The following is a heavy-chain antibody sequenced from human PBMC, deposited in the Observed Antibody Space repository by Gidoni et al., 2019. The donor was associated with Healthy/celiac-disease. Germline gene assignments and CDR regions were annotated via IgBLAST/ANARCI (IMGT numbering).Heavy chain of an antibody. CDR2: INHSGST. CDR3: ARGPIVVVPAARSYYFDY. Sequence: QVQLQQWGAGLLKPSATLSLTCAVYGGSFSGYYWSWIRQPPGKGLEWIGEINHSGSTNYNPSLKSRVTISVDTSKNQFSLKLSSVTAADTAVYYCARGPIVVVPAARSYYFDYWGQGTLVTVSS. J-gene: IGHJ4*02. V-gene: IGHV4-34*01. D-gene: IGHD2-2*01. CDR1: GGSFSGYY.